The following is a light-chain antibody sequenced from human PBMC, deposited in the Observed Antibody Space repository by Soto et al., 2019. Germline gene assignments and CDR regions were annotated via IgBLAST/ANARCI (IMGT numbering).Light chain of an antibody. Sequence: EIVLTQSPGTLSLSPGERATLSCRASRSVNNNYLAWYQQRPGQAPRLVIYGASTRATGIPARFSGGGSGTEFTLTISSLQSEDFAVYYCQQYNSWPPITFGQGTRLEIK. J-gene: IGKJ5*01. CDR3: QQYNSWPPIT. CDR2: GAS. CDR1: RSVNNN. V-gene: IGKV3-15*01.